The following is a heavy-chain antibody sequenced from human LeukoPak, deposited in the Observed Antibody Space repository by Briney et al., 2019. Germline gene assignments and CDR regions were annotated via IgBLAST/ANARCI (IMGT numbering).Heavy chain of an antibody. CDR3: ARFSSGSGSYSFDY. J-gene: IGHJ4*02. D-gene: IGHD3-10*01. V-gene: IGHV4-38-2*01. CDR2: IYYSGNT. Sequence: GSLRLSCAASGFTFSSYAMSWIRQPPGKGLEWIGSIYYSGNTYYNPSLKSRVTISVDTSKNQFSLKLSSVTAADTAVYYCARFSSGSGSYSFDYWGQGTLVTVSS. CDR1: GFTFSSYA.